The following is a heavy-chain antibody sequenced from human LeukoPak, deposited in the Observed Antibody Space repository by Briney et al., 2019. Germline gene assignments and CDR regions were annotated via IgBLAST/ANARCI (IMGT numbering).Heavy chain of an antibody. CDR1: GXPISSYY. Sequence: SETLSLTCTVSGXPISSYYWSWIRQPAGKGLEWIGRIYTSGSTNYNPSLKSRVTMSVDTSKNQFSLKLSCVTAADTAVYYCARYEQLVTDWYFDLWGRGTLVTVSS. CDR3: ARYEQLVTDWYFDL. J-gene: IGHJ2*01. CDR2: IYTSGST. D-gene: IGHD6-6*01. V-gene: IGHV4-4*07.